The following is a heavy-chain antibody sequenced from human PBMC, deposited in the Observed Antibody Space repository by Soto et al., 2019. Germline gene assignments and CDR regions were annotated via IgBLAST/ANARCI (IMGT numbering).Heavy chain of an antibody. CDR3: ARHSASGYETFDY. J-gene: IGHJ4*02. V-gene: IGHV4-39*01. D-gene: IGHD5-12*01. CDR1: GGSISSSRYY. CDR2: IYYSGST. Sequence: SETLSLTCTVSGGSISSSRYYWGWIRQPPGKGLEWIGSIYYSGSTYYNPSLKSRVTISVDTSKNQFSLKLSSVTAADTAVYYCARHSASGYETFDYWGQGTLVTVSS.